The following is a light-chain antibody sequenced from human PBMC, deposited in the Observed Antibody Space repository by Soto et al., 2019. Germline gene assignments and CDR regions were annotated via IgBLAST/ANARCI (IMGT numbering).Light chain of an antibody. Sequence: EIVMTHSPATLSVSPGERVTLSFSSSQSVGRKLVWYQQKAGQAPRPLIFDASTRATGIPARFSGSGSGTEFTLTISRLEPEDFAVYYCQQYDKWFSITFGQGTRLEIK. CDR2: DAS. CDR3: QQYDKWFSIT. J-gene: IGKJ5*01. V-gene: IGKV3-15*01. CDR1: QSVGRK.